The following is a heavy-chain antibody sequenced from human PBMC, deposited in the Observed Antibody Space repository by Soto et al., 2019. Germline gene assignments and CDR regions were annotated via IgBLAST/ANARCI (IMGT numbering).Heavy chain of an antibody. D-gene: IGHD3-3*01. CDR3: ARALITIFGVGHDAFDI. CDR1: GFTVSGNY. J-gene: IGHJ3*02. V-gene: IGHV3-53*01. CDR2: IYSGGST. Sequence: PGGSLRLSCAASGFTVSGNYMSWVRQAPGKGLEWVSVIYSGGSTYYADSVKGRFTISRDNSKNTLYHQMNSLRAEDTAVYYCARALITIFGVGHDAFDIWGQGTMVTVSS.